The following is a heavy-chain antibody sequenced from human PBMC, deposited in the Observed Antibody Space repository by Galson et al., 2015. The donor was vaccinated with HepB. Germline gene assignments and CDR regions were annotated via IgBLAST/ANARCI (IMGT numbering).Heavy chain of an antibody. J-gene: IGHJ4*02. Sequence: SLRLSCAASGFTFSSHWMGWVRQAPGRGLDWVANIKEDGSEKYYVDSVRGRFTISRDNARNTLYLRMSSLRAEDTALYYCARDLWFGESPKPYYFDSWGQGTLVTVSS. CDR1: GFTFSSHW. CDR3: ARDLWFGESPKPYYFDS. V-gene: IGHV3-7*01. D-gene: IGHD3-10*01. CDR2: IKEDGSEK.